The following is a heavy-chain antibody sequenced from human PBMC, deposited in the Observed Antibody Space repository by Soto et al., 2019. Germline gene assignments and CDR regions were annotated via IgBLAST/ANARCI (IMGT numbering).Heavy chain of an antibody. Sequence: GGSLRLSCAASGFTFSSYDMHWVRQATGKGLEWVSAIGTAGDTYYPGSVKGRFTISRENAKNSLYLQMNSLRAGDTAVYYCAREGSRGPDPHFDYWGQGTLVTVSS. CDR1: GFTFSSYD. V-gene: IGHV3-13*01. J-gene: IGHJ4*02. CDR3: AREGSRGPDPHFDY. CDR2: IGTAGDT. D-gene: IGHD3-10*01.